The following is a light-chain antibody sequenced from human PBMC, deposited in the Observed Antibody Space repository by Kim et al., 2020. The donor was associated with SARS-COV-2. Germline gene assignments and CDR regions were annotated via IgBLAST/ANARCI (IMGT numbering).Light chain of an antibody. V-gene: IGKV3-15*01. Sequence: VSPRQRATVSCRDSQNISSNLAWYQQKPGQTLRLVIYDASTRATGIPVRFSGSGSGTEFTLTISSLQSEDFAVYYCHQYNKWPPTFGQGTKVDIK. J-gene: IGKJ1*01. CDR2: DAS. CDR3: HQYNKWPPT. CDR1: QNISSN.